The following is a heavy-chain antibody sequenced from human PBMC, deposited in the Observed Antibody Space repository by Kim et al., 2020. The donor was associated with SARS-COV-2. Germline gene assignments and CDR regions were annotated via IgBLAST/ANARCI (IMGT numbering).Heavy chain of an antibody. CDR2: IYYSGST. CDR3: ARESYMITFGGVIVTELDY. J-gene: IGHJ4*02. V-gene: IGHV4-59*01. D-gene: IGHD3-16*02. CDR1: GGSISSYY. Sequence: SETLSLTCTVSGGSISSYYWSWIRQPPGKGLEWIGYIYYSGSTNYNPSLKSRVTISVDTSKNQFSLKLSSVTAADTAVYYCARESYMITFGGVIVTELDYWGQGTLVTVSS.